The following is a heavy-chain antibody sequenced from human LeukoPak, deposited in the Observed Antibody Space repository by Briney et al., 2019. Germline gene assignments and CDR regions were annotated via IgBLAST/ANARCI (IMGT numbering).Heavy chain of an antibody. CDR2: IYYSGST. CDR3: ARSYDSSGYYFDY. Sequence: NPSETLSLTCSVSGGPISSYYWSWIRQPPGKGLDWIGNIYYSGSTNYNPSLKSRVTISVDTSKNQFSLKLSSVTAADTAVYYCARSYDSSGYYFDYWGQGTLVTVSS. J-gene: IGHJ4*02. CDR1: GGPISSYY. V-gene: IGHV4-59*01. D-gene: IGHD3-22*01.